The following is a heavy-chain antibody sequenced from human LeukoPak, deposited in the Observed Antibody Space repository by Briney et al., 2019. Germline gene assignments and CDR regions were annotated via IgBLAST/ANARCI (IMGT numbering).Heavy chain of an antibody. V-gene: IGHV3-33*01. CDR1: GFSFTRFG. D-gene: IGHD6-13*01. CDR3: AGDVAAAGSASPHGMDV. J-gene: IGHJ6*02. CDR2: IWYDGSNK. Sequence: PGGSLRLSCAASGFSFTRFGMRWVRQAPGKGLEWVAVIWYDGSNKNYADSVKGRFTISRDNSKNTMYLQMNSLRAEDTAVYYCAGDVAAAGSASPHGMDVWGQGTTVTVSS.